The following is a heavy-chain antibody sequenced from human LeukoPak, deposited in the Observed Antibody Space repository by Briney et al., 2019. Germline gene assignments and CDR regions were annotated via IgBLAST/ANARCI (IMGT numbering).Heavy chain of an antibody. CDR2: INPNSGGT. J-gene: IGHJ4*02. D-gene: IGHD1-26*01. CDR1: GYTFTCYY. CDR3: ARDKLVGATRALVPTY. Sequence: ASVKVSCKASGYTFTCYYMHWVRQAPGQGLEWMGRINPNSGGTNYAQKFQGRVTMTRDTSISIAYMELSRLRSDDTAVYYCARDKLVGATRALVPTYWGQGTLVTVSS. V-gene: IGHV1-2*06.